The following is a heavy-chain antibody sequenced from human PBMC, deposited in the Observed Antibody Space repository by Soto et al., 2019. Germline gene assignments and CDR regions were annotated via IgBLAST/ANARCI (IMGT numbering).Heavy chain of an antibody. CDR2: ISGSGGST. CDR1: GFTFSSYA. Sequence: GGSLRLSCAASGFTFSSYAMSWVSQAPGKGLEWGSAISGSGGSTYYADSVKGRFTISRDNSKNTLYLQMNSLRAEDTAVYYCAKDRIRTGYSSSWYGGYFDYWGQGTLVTVSS. D-gene: IGHD6-13*01. CDR3: AKDRIRTGYSSSWYGGYFDY. J-gene: IGHJ4*02. V-gene: IGHV3-23*01.